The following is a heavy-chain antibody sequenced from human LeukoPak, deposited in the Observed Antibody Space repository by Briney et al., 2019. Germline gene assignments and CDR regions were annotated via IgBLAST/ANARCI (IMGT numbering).Heavy chain of an antibody. CDR1: GFTFNQHS. Sequence: MTGGSLRLFCAASGFTFNQHSMSWMRQAPGKGLEWLSYISRNGGAVHYADSVEGRFTISWDNAKNSLNLQLNGLSTDDTAVYCCARASSLIGGFDSWGRGTLVTVSS. CDR2: ISRNGGAV. D-gene: IGHD2-8*01. J-gene: IGHJ4*02. CDR3: ARASSLIGGFDS. V-gene: IGHV3-11*01.